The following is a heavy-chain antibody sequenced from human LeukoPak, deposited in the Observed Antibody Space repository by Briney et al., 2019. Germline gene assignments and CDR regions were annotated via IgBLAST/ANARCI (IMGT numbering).Heavy chain of an antibody. J-gene: IGHJ5*02. CDR3: AGEVIVVVPAAGTDWFDP. D-gene: IGHD2-2*01. CDR2: INPNSGGT. V-gene: IGHV1-2*02. CDR1: GYTFTGYY. Sequence: ASVKVSCKASGYTFTGYYMHWVRQAPGQGLEWMGWINPNSGGTNYTQKFQGRVTMTRDTSISTAYMELSRLRSDDTAVYYCAGEVIVVVPAAGTDWFDPWGQGTLVTVSS.